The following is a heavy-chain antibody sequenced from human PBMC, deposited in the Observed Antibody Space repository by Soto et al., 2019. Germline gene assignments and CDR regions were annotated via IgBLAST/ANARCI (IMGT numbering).Heavy chain of an antibody. D-gene: IGHD3-22*01. CDR1: GFTFSSSW. Sequence: GGSLRLSCAASGFTFSSSWMNWVRQAPGKGLEWVADIKEDGSEKYYVDSLKGRFTISRDNAKNSLYLQMNSLRAEDTAVYYCARGDYYDRRFDSWGQGTLVTVSS. CDR2: IKEDGSEK. V-gene: IGHV3-7*03. CDR3: ARGDYYDRRFDS. J-gene: IGHJ4*02.